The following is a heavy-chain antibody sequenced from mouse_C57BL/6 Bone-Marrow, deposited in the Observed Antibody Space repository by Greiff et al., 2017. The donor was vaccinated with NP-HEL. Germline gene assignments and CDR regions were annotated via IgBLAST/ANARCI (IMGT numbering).Heavy chain of an antibody. D-gene: IGHD2-4*01. Sequence: EVQLVESGGGLVQPGGSLSLSCAASGFTFTDYYMSWVRQPPGKALEWLGFIRNRANGYTTEYSASVKGRFTISRDNSQSILYLQMNALRAEDSATYYCARSIYYDYADAHFYAMDYWGQGTSVTVSS. CDR2: IRNRANGYTT. CDR1: GFTFTDYY. CDR3: ARSIYYDYADAHFYAMDY. V-gene: IGHV7-3*01. J-gene: IGHJ4*01.